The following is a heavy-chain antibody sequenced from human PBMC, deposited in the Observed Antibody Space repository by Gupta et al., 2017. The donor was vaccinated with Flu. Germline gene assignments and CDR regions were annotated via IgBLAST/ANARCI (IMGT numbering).Heavy chain of an antibody. Sequence: QVQLVQYGAEVKKPGASVKVSCKASGSTFNNSGISWVRQAPGQGPELMGWISAYNGDTNYAQNLQGRVTITTDTSTSTAYMELRSLRSDDTSVYYCVRDLRYYGAGQWDDAFDIWGQGTMVTASS. CDR2: ISAYNGDT. CDR1: GSTFNNSG. D-gene: IGHD3-3*01. J-gene: IGHJ3*02. V-gene: IGHV1-18*01. CDR3: VRDLRYYGAGQWDDAFDI.